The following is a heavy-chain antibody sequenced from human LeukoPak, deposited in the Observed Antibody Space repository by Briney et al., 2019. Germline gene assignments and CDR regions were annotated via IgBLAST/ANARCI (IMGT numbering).Heavy chain of an antibody. Sequence: PGGSLRLSCSASGFTFRTYAMHWVRQAPGKGLEYVSSISSNGGSTSYADSVKGRFTISRDNSKNTLYLQMSSLRPEDTAVYYCANWNYLSFDYWGQGTLVTVSS. D-gene: IGHD1-7*01. CDR1: GFTFRTYA. CDR3: ANWNYLSFDY. CDR2: ISSNGGST. J-gene: IGHJ4*02. V-gene: IGHV3-64D*09.